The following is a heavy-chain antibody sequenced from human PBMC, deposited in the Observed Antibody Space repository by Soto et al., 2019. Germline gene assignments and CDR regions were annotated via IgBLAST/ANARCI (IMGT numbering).Heavy chain of an antibody. CDR1: GFSLSTSGMC. Sequence: GSGPTLVNPTQTLTLTCTFSGFSLSTSGMCVSWIRQPPGKALEWLARIDWDDDKYYSTSLKTRLTISKDTSKNQVVLTMTNMGPVDTATYYCARFYMVRGVKVVDYWGQGTLVTVSS. V-gene: IGHV2-70*11. J-gene: IGHJ4*02. CDR3: ARFYMVRGVKVVDY. CDR2: IDWDDDK. D-gene: IGHD3-10*01.